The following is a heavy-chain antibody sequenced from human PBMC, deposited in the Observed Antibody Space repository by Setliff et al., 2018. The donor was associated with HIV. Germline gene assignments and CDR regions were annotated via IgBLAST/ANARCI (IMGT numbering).Heavy chain of an antibody. J-gene: IGHJ6*02. CDR1: GSTFSTYD. Sequence: ASVKVSCKPSGSTFSTYDINWVRQATGQGLEWMGWMNPNSGNTGYAQKFQGRVTMTRNTSISTAYMEVTSLRSDDTAVYYCARGRYNSRIDVWGQGTTVTVSS. V-gene: IGHV1-8*01. CDR2: MNPNSGNT. CDR3: ARGRYNSRIDV. D-gene: IGHD5-18*01.